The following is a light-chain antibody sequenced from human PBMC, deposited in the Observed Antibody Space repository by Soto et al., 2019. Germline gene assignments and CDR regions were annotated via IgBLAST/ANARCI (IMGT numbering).Light chain of an antibody. V-gene: IGLV2-11*01. CDR2: DVS. Sequence: QSALTQPRSVSGSPGQSVTISCTGTSSDVGAYNYVSWYQQHPGKAPKLMTYDVSKRPSGVPDRFSGSKSGNTASLTISGLQAEDEADYYCSSYTSRNTLVFGAGTKVTVL. J-gene: IGLJ1*01. CDR1: SSDVGAYNY. CDR3: SSYTSRNTLV.